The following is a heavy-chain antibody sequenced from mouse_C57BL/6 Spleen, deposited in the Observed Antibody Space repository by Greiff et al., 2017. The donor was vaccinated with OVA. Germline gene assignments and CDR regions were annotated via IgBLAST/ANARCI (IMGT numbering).Heavy chain of an antibody. CDR2: IYPGDGDT. V-gene: IGHV1-80*01. J-gene: IGHJ4*01. D-gene: IGHD2-4*01. CDR1: GYAFSSYW. Sequence: QVQLQESGAELVKPGASVKISCKASGYAFSSYWMNWVKQRPGKGLEWIGQIYPGDGDTNYNGKFKGKATLTADKSSSTAYMQLSSLTSEDSAVYLCARDYDYDPSMDYWGQGTSVTVSS. CDR3: ARDYDYDPSMDY.